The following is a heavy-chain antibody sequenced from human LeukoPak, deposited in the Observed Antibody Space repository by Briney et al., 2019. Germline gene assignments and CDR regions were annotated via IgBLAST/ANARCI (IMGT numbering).Heavy chain of an antibody. CDR1: GYKFIDFG. Sequence: ASVKVSCKASGYKFIDFGITWVRQAPGQGLEWMGWISGYNGKTNYAQKFQGRVTMTTDTSTNTVYLELRSLRSDDTAVYYCASRPGIEVAGFDYWGQGTLVTVSS. V-gene: IGHV1-18*01. D-gene: IGHD6-19*01. CDR2: ISGYNGKT. J-gene: IGHJ4*02. CDR3: ASRPGIEVAGFDY.